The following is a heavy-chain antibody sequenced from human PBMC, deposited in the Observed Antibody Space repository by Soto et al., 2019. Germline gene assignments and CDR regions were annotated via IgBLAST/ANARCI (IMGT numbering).Heavy chain of an antibody. CDR3: ARPREQLVPWYFDL. J-gene: IGHJ2*01. Sequence: SETLSLTCTVSGGSISSYYWSWIRQPPGKGLEWIGYIYYSGSTNYNPSLKSRVTISVDTSKNQFSLKLSSVTAADTAVYYRARPREQLVPWYFDLWGRGTLVTVSS. V-gene: IGHV4-59*08. CDR1: GGSISSYY. D-gene: IGHD6-6*01. CDR2: IYYSGST.